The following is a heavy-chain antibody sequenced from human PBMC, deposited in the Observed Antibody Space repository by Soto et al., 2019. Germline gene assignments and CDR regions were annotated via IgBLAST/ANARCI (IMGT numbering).Heavy chain of an antibody. CDR1: GFTFSSYS. CDR2: ISSENTYI. J-gene: IGHJ6*03. V-gene: IGHV3-21*01. CDR3: ARTPETYCSGGSCYYIYTQYYYYYYMDV. Sequence: GGSLRLSCAASGFTFSSYSLNWVRQAPGKGLEWVSSISSENTYIYYADSVKGRFTISRDNTQNSLYLQMNSLTAEDTAVYYCARTPETYCSGGSCYYIYTQYYYYYYMDVWGKGTTVTVSS. D-gene: IGHD2-15*01.